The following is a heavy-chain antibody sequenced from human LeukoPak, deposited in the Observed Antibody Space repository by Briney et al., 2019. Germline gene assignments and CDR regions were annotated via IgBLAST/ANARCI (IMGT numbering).Heavy chain of an antibody. J-gene: IGHJ6*03. CDR1: GGSISSHY. Sequence: SETLSLTCTVSGGSISSHYWSWIRQPPGKGLEWIGYIYYSGSTNYNPSLKSRVTISVDTSKNQFSLKLSSVTAADTAVYYRARGWELPHYYYYYMDVWGKGTTVTVSS. D-gene: IGHD1-26*01. CDR2: IYYSGST. V-gene: IGHV4-59*11. CDR3: ARGWELPHYYYYYMDV.